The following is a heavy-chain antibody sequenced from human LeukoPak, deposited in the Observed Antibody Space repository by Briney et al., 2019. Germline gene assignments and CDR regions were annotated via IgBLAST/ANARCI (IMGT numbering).Heavy chain of an antibody. J-gene: IGHJ4*02. CDR2: IYHSGST. CDR3: ARDELVDSSGWYGSY. Sequence: SETLSLTCAVSGYSISSGYYWGWIRQPPGKGLEWIGSIYHSGSTYHNPSLKSRVTISVDTSKNQFSLKLSSVTAADTAVYYCARDELVDSSGWYGSYWGQGTLVTVSS. V-gene: IGHV4-38-2*02. CDR1: GYSISSGYY. D-gene: IGHD6-19*01.